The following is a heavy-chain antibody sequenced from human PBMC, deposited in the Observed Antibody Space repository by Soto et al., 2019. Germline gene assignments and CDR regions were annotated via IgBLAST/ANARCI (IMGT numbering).Heavy chain of an antibody. D-gene: IGHD3-22*01. J-gene: IGHJ6*02. CDR2: IFHSGST. CDR3: ASISTSYYYGMDV. CDR1: GGSISSGDYY. V-gene: IGHV4-30-2*01. Sequence: SETLSLTCTVSGGSISSGDYYWSWIRQPPGKGLEWIGYIFHSGSTYYNPSLKSRVTISVDGSKNHFSLELSSVTAADTAVYYCASISTSYYYGMDVWGQGTTVTVSS.